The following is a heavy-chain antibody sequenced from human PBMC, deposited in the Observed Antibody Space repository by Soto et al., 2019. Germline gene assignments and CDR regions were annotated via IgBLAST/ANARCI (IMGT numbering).Heavy chain of an antibody. D-gene: IGHD4-17*01. Sequence: GASVKVSCKASGYTFTSYDINWVRQATGQGLEWMGWMNPNSGNTKYAQKFQGRVTITRDTSASTAYMELSSLRSEDTAVYYCASLVDYGDPNYYYYGMDVWGQGTTVTVSS. CDR2: MNPNSGNT. CDR1: GYTFTSYD. CDR3: ASLVDYGDPNYYYYGMDV. V-gene: IGHV1-8*01. J-gene: IGHJ6*02.